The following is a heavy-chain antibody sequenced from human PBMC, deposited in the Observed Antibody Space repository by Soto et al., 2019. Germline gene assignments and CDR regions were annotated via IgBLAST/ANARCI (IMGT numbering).Heavy chain of an antibody. V-gene: IGHV2-5*02. D-gene: IGHD1-26*01. CDR3: AYRALYSGSSWDGGYFDY. Sequence: QITLRESGPTRVKPTQTLALTCTFSGFSLTTSGVGVGWIRQPPGKALEWLALIYWDDDKRYSPSLKTRLTITKNTSINQVVLTMTDMDPMHTAPYYCAYRALYSGSSWDGGYFDYWGQGALVTVSS. J-gene: IGHJ4*02. CDR2: IYWDDDK. CDR1: GFSLTTSGVG.